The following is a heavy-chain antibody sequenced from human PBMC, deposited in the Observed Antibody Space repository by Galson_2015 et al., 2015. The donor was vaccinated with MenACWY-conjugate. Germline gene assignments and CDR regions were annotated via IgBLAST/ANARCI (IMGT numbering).Heavy chain of an antibody. Sequence: SLRLSCAASGFTFTTFGMNWVRQAPGKGLEWVSYINSNSESIYYADSVKGRFTISRDNAKNLLYLQMTSLRDDDTALYYCARDEYSGSPEGDWGQGTLVIVSS. CDR2: INSNSESI. V-gene: IGHV3-48*02. J-gene: IGHJ4*02. CDR1: GFTFTTFG. CDR3: ARDEYSGSPEGD. D-gene: IGHD1-26*01.